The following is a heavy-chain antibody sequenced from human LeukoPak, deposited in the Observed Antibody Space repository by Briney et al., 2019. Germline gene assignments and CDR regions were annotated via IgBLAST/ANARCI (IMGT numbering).Heavy chain of an antibody. CDR2: ISGSGGST. J-gene: IGHJ4*02. V-gene: IGHV3-23*01. CDR3: AKGVAAAGTNYFDY. CDR1: GFTFSSYA. D-gene: IGHD6-13*01. Sequence: GGSLRLSCAASGFTFSSYAMSWVRQAPGKGQEWVSAISGSGGSTYYADSVKGRFTISRDNSKNTLYLQMNSLRAEDTAVYYCAKGVAAAGTNYFDYWGQGTLVTVSS.